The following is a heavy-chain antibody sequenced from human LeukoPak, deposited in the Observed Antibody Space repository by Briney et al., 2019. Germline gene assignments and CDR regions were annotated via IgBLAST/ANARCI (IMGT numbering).Heavy chain of an antibody. J-gene: IGHJ6*03. Sequence: GGSLRLSCAASGFTVSSNYMSWVRQAPGKGLEWVSVIYSGGSTYYADSVKGRFTISRDNSKNTLYLQMNSLRAEDTAVYYCARVYSSGWSYYYYYMDVWGKGPTVTVSS. D-gene: IGHD6-19*01. V-gene: IGHV3-53*01. CDR2: IYSGGST. CDR3: ARVYSSGWSYYYYYMDV. CDR1: GFTVSSNY.